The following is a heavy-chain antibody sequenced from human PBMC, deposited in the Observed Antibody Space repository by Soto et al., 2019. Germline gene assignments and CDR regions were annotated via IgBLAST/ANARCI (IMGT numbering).Heavy chain of an antibody. CDR2: VRSSGDDT. CDR1: GFTFGYYN. V-gene: IGHV3-48*02. Sequence: DVQLVESGGGLVQPGGSLRLPCAASGFTFGYYNMHWVRQAPGKGLEWVSFVRSSGDDTYYADSVKGRFTISRDNAKDSLYLQMNSLSEEDTAVYYCARDGESSSSSDFDFWGQGALVTVSS. D-gene: IGHD2-2*01. J-gene: IGHJ4*02. CDR3: ARDGESSSSSDFDF.